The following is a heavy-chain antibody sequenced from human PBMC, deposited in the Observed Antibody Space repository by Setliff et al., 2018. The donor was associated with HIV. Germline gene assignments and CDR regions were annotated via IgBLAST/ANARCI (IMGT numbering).Heavy chain of an antibody. V-gene: IGHV1-8*01. CDR2: INPYSGNT. D-gene: IGHD5-18*01. J-gene: IGHJ3*02. Sequence: ASVKVSCKASGYTFTSYDINWVRQATGHGLEWMGWINPYSGNTGYAQKFQGRVTITRDTSASTAYMELSSLRSEDTAVYYCARRGGDTGYSYGARDAFDIWGQGTMVTVS. CDR1: GYTFTSYD. CDR3: ARRGGDTGYSYGARDAFDI.